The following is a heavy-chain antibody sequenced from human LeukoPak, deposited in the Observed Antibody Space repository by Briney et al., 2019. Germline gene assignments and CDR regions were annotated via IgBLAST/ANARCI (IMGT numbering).Heavy chain of an antibody. CDR2: IYYSGST. D-gene: IGHD4-23*01. CDR1: GGSISSSSYY. Sequence: PSETLSLTCTVSGGSISSSSYYWGWIRQPPGKGLEWIGSIYYSGSTYYNPSLKSRVTISVDTSKNQFSLKLSSVTAADTAVYYCARLRWRYFDYWGQGTPVTVSS. V-gene: IGHV4-39*01. J-gene: IGHJ4*02. CDR3: ARLRWRYFDY.